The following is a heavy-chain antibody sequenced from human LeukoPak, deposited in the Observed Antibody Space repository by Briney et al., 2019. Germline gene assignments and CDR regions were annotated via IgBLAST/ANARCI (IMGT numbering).Heavy chain of an antibody. CDR2: IIPILGIA. Sequence: SVKVSCKASRGSFSSYAISWVRQAPGQGLEWMGRIIPILGIANYAQKLQGRVTMTTDTSTSTAYMELRSLRSDDTAVYYCARDVRYFDWLSSVIYYFDYWGQGTLVTVSS. D-gene: IGHD3-9*01. CDR1: RGSFSSYA. V-gene: IGHV1-69*04. J-gene: IGHJ4*02. CDR3: ARDVRYFDWLSSVIYYFDY.